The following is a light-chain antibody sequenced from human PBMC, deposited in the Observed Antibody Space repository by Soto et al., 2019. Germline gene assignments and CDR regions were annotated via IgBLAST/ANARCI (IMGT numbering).Light chain of an antibody. CDR1: QSVSSTS. J-gene: IGKJ1*01. V-gene: IGKV3-20*01. CDR2: AAS. CDR3: HQFGSSPPRT. Sequence: EIVLTQSPGTLSLSPGERATLSCRASQSVSSTSLAWYQRKSGQPPRLLIYAASRRATGIPDRFSGSGSGTDFTLTISRLEPEDFAVYYCHQFGSSPPRTFGQGTKVEIK.